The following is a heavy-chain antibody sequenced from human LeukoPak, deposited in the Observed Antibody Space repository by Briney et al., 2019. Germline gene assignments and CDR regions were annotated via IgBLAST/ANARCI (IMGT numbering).Heavy chain of an antibody. J-gene: IGHJ5*02. CDR3: ARVPGPNWFDP. Sequence: SETLSLTCTVSGYSIRSGYYWGWIRQPPGKGLEWIGSLYHSGSTFYNPSLRSRVTISVDTSKNQISLNLRSVTAADTAVYYCARVPGPNWFDPWGQGTLVTVSS. V-gene: IGHV4-38-2*02. CDR1: GYSIRSGYY. CDR2: LYHSGST.